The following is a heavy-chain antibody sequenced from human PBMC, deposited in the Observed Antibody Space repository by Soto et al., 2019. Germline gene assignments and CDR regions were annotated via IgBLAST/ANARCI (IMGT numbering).Heavy chain of an antibody. CDR1: GGSISSSNW. V-gene: IGHV4-4*02. CDR3: ARGIQLWPITYYFDY. Sequence: SETLSLTCAVSGGSISSSNWWSWVRQPPGKGLEWIGEIYHSGSTNYNPSLKSRVTISVDKSKNQFSLKLSSVTAADTAVYYCARGIQLWPITYYFDYWGQGTLVTVSS. D-gene: IGHD5-18*01. CDR2: IYHSGST. J-gene: IGHJ4*02.